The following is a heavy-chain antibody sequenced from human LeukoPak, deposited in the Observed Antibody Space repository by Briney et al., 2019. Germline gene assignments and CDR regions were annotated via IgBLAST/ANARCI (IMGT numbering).Heavy chain of an antibody. J-gene: IGHJ5*02. Sequence: GGSLRLSCAASGFTFSNYGMHWVRQAPGKGLEWVAVVSSDGSIDYYADSLRGRFTVSRDNSKNTMFLQFNTLRPDDTAVYYCAREGMGTTFSAWFKPWGQGTLVTVSS. CDR2: VSSDGSID. CDR3: AREGMGTTFSAWFKP. D-gene: IGHD1-7*01. CDR1: GFTFSNYG. V-gene: IGHV3-30*03.